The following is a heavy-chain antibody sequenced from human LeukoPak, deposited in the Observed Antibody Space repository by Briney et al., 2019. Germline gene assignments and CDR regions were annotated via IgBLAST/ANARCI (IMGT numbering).Heavy chain of an antibody. CDR1: GXTFSSSG. Sequence: LGGSLRLSCAASGXTFSSSGMSWVRQAPGKGLEWVSTISGSGGTTYYADSVKGRFTISRDNSKNTLYLQMNSLRAEDTALYYCAKRAPYYFDYWGQGTLVTVSS. J-gene: IGHJ4*02. V-gene: IGHV3-23*01. CDR3: AKRAPYYFDY. CDR2: ISGSGGTT.